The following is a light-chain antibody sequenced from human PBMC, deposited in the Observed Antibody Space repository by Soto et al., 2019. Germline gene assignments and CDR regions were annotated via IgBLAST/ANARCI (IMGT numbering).Light chain of an antibody. CDR3: MLATQYSPYT. Sequence: DIVLTQTPLSSPVTIGQPASISCKSSQSLLHSDGNTYLSWLHQRPGQPLRLLIYKISNRFSGVPDRFSGSGAGTDFTLKISRVEAEDVGVYYCMLATQYSPYTFGQGTKLEIK. V-gene: IGKV2-24*01. J-gene: IGKJ2*01. CDR1: QSLLHSDGNTY. CDR2: KIS.